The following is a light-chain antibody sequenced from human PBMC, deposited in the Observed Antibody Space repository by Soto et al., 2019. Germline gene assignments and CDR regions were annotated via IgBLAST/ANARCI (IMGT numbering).Light chain of an antibody. V-gene: IGLV1-40*01. CDR3: QSYDSSLTVV. Sequence: QSVLTQPPSVSWAPGQRVPISCTGSSSNIGAGYDVHWYQQFPGTTPKFLIYGNTNRPSGVPDRFSASKSGTSASLDITGLQADDEAEYFCQSYDSSLTVVFGGGTKLTVL. J-gene: IGLJ2*01. CDR2: GNT. CDR1: SSNIGAGYD.